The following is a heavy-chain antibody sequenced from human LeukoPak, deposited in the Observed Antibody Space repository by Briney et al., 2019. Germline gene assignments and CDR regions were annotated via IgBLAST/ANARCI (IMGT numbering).Heavy chain of an antibody. CDR2: IYTSGST. CDR3: ARDRGSWYSSRGYYFDY. J-gene: IGHJ4*02. CDR1: GGSISSYY. V-gene: IGHV4-4*07. Sequence: SETLSLTCTVSGGSISSYYWSWIRQPAGKGLEWIGRIYTSGSTNYNPSLKSRVTMSVDTSKNQFSLKLSSVTAADTAVYYCARDRGSWYSSRGYYFDYWGQGTLVTVSS. D-gene: IGHD6-13*01.